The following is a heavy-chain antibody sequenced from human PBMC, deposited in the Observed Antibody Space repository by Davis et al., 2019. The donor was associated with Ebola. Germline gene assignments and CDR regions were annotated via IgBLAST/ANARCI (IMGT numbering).Heavy chain of an antibody. CDR2: TYYKSKWYN. CDR1: GDSVSSAG. J-gene: IGHJ6*02. Sequence: HSQTLSLTCAISGDSVSSAGRNWISPSPSRGLEWPGRTYYKSKWYNDYAVSVKSRITINPDTSKNQFTLQLNSVTPEDTALYYCARGWLRGGMDVCGEGTTVTV. CDR3: ARGWLRGGMDV. D-gene: IGHD5-18*01. V-gene: IGHV6-1*01.